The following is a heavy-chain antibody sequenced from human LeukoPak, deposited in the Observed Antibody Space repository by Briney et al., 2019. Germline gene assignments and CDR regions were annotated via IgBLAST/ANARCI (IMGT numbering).Heavy chain of an antibody. CDR2: ISSSGSTI. V-gene: IGHV3-48*04. J-gene: IGHJ4*02. Sequence: GGSLRLSCAASGFTFSSYSMNWVRQAPGKGLEWVSYISSSGSTIYYADSVKGRFTISRDNAKNSLYLQMNSLRAEDTAAYYCASITIFGPYYFDYWGQGTLVTVSS. CDR1: GFTFSSYS. CDR3: ASITIFGPYYFDY. D-gene: IGHD3-3*01.